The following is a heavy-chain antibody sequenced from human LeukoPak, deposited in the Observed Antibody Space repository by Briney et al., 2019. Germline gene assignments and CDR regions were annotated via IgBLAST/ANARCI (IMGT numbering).Heavy chain of an antibody. Sequence: PSGTLSLTCGVSGGSISGTNWWRWVRQPPGQGLEWIGEISLTGQTNYNPSLNGRVTMSLDKSSNQLSLNLTSVTAADTAVYYCARSHEYSSSWYLYAFDIWGQGTMVTVSS. CDR2: ISLTGQT. J-gene: IGHJ3*02. D-gene: IGHD6-13*01. V-gene: IGHV4-4*02. CDR1: GGSISGTNW. CDR3: ARSHEYSSSWYLYAFDI.